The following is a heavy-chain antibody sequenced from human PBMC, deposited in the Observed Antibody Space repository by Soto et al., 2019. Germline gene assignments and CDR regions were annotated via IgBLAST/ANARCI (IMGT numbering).Heavy chain of an antibody. J-gene: IGHJ4*02. Sequence: PGGSLRLSCAASGFTFSSYAMGWVRQAPGTGLEWVANIKQDGSEKYYVDSVKGRFTISRDNAKNSLYLQMNSLRAEDTAVYYCARDPAPYYFDYWGQGTLVTAPQ. CDR2: IKQDGSEK. D-gene: IGHD2-2*01. CDR3: ARDPAPYYFDY. CDR1: GFTFSSYA. V-gene: IGHV3-7*01.